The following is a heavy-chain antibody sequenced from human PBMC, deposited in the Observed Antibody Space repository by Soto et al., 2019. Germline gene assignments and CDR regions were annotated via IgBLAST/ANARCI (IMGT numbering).Heavy chain of an antibody. CDR2: IYHSGST. CDR3: ARVPGP. CDR1: GGSISSGGYS. Sequence: QLQLQESGSGLVKPSQTLSLTCAVSGGSISSGGYSWSWIRQPPGKGLEWIGYIYHSGSTNYNPSTKSRVTMSVGRSTNRFSRKRSSVTAADTAVYYCARVPGPWGQGTLVSVSS. J-gene: IGHJ5*02. V-gene: IGHV4-30-2*01.